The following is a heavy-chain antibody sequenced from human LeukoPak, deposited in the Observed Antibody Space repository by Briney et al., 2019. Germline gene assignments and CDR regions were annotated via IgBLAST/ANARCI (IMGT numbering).Heavy chain of an antibody. D-gene: IGHD5-18*01. CDR1: NYSISNAYY. CDR3: AREQLWYDY. J-gene: IGHJ4*02. V-gene: IGHV4-38-2*02. Sequence: SETLSLTCTVSNYSISNAYYWGWIRPPPGKGLEWIGSIYRFGTTYYNPSLKSRVTISVDTSNNQFSLKLRSVTATDTAVYYCAREQLWYDYWGQGTLVTVSS. CDR2: IYRFGTT.